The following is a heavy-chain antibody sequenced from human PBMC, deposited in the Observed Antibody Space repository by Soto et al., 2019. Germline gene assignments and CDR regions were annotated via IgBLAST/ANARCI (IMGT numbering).Heavy chain of an antibody. D-gene: IGHD6-6*01. CDR1: GFTFSSYR. J-gene: IGHJ6*02. CDR2: IWYDGSNK. V-gene: IGHV3-33*01. Sequence: GGSLRLSCAGSGFTFSSYRMHWVRQSPGKGLEWVAVIWYDGSNKYYADSVKGRFTISRDNSKNTLYLQMNSLRAEDTAVYYCARAIAARGYYYYGMDVWGQGTTVTVSS. CDR3: ARAIAARGYYYYGMDV.